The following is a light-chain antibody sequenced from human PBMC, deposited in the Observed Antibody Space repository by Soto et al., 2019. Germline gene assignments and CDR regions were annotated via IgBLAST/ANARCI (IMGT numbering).Light chain of an antibody. CDR1: SSDVGAYDY. CDR3: SSYTSRSTRV. Sequence: QSALTQPASVSGSPGQSITISCTGTSSDVGAYDYVSWYQQHPDKAPKLMIYEFSNRPSGVSNRFSGSTSVNTATLTISGLEDDDDADYYCSSYTSRSTRVFGTGTKVTVL. V-gene: IGLV2-14*03. J-gene: IGLJ1*01. CDR2: EFS.